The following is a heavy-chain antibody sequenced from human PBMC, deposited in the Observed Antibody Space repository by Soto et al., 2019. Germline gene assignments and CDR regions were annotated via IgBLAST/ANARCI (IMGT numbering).Heavy chain of an antibody. D-gene: IGHD3-16*01. V-gene: IGHV2-5*02. Sequence: QITLKESGPTLVKPTQTLTLTCTFSGFSLSTSGVGVGWIRQPPGKALEWLALIYWDDDKRYSPSLRSRLTITKHTSKHQVALTIHNMDPVDTATFYCVRRPVGGVIFDYWGQGILVTVSS. CDR2: IYWDDDK. CDR3: VRRPVGGVIFDY. J-gene: IGHJ4*02. CDR1: GFSLSTSGVG.